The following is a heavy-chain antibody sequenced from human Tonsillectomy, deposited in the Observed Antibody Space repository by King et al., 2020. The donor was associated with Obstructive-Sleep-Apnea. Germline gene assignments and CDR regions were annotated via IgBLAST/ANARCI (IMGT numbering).Heavy chain of an antibody. D-gene: IGHD6-6*01. CDR2: IYHSGST. CDR1: GYSISSGYY. V-gene: IGHV4-38-2*02. J-gene: IGHJ4*02. Sequence: QLQESGPGLVKPSETLSLTCTVSGYSISSGYYWGWIRQPPGTGLEWIGSIYHSGSTYYNPSLKSRVTISVDTSKNQFSLKLSSVTAADTAVYYCARGGYSSSFDYWGQGTLVTVSS. CDR3: ARGGYSSSFDY.